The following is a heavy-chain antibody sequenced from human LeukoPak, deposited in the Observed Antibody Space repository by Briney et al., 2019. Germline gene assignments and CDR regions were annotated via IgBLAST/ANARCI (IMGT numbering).Heavy chain of an antibody. V-gene: IGHV1-2*02. CDR3: ARDIGQGSSWLYDY. Sequence: ASVKVSCKASGYTFTGYYMHWARQAPGQGLEWMGWINPKSGGTNYAQKFQGRVTMTRDTPITTAYMELSSLRSADTALYYCARDIGQGSSWLYDYWGQGTLVTVSS. J-gene: IGHJ4*02. CDR2: INPKSGGT. CDR1: GYTFTGYY. D-gene: IGHD6-13*01.